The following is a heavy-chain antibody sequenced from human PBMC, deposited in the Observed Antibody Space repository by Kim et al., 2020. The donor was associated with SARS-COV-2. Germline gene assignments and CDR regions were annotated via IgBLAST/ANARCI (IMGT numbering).Heavy chain of an antibody. CDR2: IYYSGST. CDR1: GGSISSSSYY. CDR3: AGGSLGRYFDWSSPQGSF. D-gene: IGHD3-9*01. J-gene: IGHJ4*02. V-gene: IGHV4-39*01. Sequence: SETLSLTCTVSGGSISSSSYYWGWIRQPPGKGLEWIGSIYYSGSTYYNPSLKSRVTISVDTSKNQFSLKLSSVTAADTAVYYCAGGSLGRYFDWSSPQGSFWGQGTLVTVSS.